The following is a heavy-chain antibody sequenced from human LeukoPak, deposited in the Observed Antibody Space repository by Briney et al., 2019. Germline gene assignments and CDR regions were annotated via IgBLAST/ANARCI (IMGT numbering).Heavy chain of an antibody. CDR2: IYYSGST. J-gene: IGHJ4*02. Sequence: SETLSLTCTVSGGPISSYYWSWIRQPPGKGLEWIGYIYYSGSTNYNPSLKSRVTISVDTSKNQFSLKLSSVTAADTAVYYCARDFLSGVTTNWGQGTLVTVSS. CDR3: ARDFLSGVTTN. V-gene: IGHV4-59*01. D-gene: IGHD2/OR15-2a*01. CDR1: GGPISSYY.